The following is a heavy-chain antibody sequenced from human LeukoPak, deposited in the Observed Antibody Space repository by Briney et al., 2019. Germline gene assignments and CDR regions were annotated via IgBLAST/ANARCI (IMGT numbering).Heavy chain of an antibody. Sequence: PGGSLRLSCAAFGFTFSDYYMSWVRQAPGKGLEWVSYISSSGSTIYYADSVKGRFTISRDNAKNSLYLQMNSPRSECTAVYYCTRDGDGDRYFQHWGQGTLVTVSS. D-gene: IGHD4-17*01. V-gene: IGHV3-11*04. CDR2: ISSSGSTI. CDR3: TRDGDGDRYFQH. J-gene: IGHJ1*01. CDR1: GFTFSDYY.